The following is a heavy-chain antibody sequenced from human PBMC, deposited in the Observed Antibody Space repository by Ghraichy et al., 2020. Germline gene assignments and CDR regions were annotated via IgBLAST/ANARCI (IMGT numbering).Heavy chain of an antibody. D-gene: IGHD5-18*01. V-gene: IGHV3-53*01. CDR1: GFTVSSNY. CDR2: IYSGGST. CDR3: ARALGYNYYYGMDV. Sequence: GGSLRLSCAASGFTVSSNYMSWVRQAPGKGLEWVSVIYSGGSTYYADSVKGRFTISRDNSKNTLYLQMNSLRAEDTAVYYCARALGYNYYYGMDVWGQGTTVTVSS. J-gene: IGHJ6*02.